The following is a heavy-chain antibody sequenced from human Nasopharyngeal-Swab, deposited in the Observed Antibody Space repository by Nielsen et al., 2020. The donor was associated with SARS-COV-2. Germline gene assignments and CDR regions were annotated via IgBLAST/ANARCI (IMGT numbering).Heavy chain of an antibody. Sequence: WIRHPPGKGLEWVANIKQDGSEKYYVDSVKGRFTISRDNAKNSLYLQMNSLRAEDTAVYYCARDKGLRDYVWGSYRSSYYYYYGMDVWGQGTTVTVSS. D-gene: IGHD3-16*02. V-gene: IGHV3-7*01. CDR2: IKQDGSEK. CDR3: ARDKGLRDYVWGSYRSSYYYYYGMDV. J-gene: IGHJ6*02.